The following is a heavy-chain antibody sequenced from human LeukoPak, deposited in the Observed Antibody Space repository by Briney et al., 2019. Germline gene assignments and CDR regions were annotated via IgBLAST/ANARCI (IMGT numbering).Heavy chain of an antibody. D-gene: IGHD3-22*01. Sequence: ASVKVSCKASGYTFTGYYMHWVRQAPGQGLEWMGWINPNSGGTNYAQKFQGRVTMTRDTSISTAYVELSRLRSDDTAVYYCARDVDTYYYDSSGTSTDYWGQGTLVTVSS. V-gene: IGHV1-2*02. CDR2: INPNSGGT. CDR3: ARDVDTYYYDSSGTSTDY. CDR1: GYTFTGYY. J-gene: IGHJ4*02.